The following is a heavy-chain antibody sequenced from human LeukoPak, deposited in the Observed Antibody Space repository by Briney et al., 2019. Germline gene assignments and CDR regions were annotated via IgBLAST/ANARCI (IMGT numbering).Heavy chain of an antibody. CDR3: AKVGIAMDTAMVYIDY. D-gene: IGHD5-18*01. CDR1: GFTFSSYG. CDR2: ISYDGSNK. J-gene: IGHJ4*02. Sequence: GRSLRLPCAASGFTFSSYGMHWVRQAPGKGLEWVAVISYDGSNKYYADSVKGRFTISRDNSKNTLYLQMNSLRAEDTAVYYCAKVGIAMDTAMVYIDYWGQGTLVTVSS. V-gene: IGHV3-30*18.